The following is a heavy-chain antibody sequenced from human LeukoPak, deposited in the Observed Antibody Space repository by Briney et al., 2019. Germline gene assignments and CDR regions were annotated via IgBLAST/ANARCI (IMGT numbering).Heavy chain of an antibody. CDR1: GFTFSSYA. J-gene: IGHJ1*01. CDR3: AKDRYYYDSSGYYYHAEYFQH. Sequence: GGSLRLSCAASGFTFSSYAMSWVRQAPGKGLEWVSAISGGGGSTYYADSVKGRFTISRDNSKNTLYLQMNSLRAEDTAVYYCAKDRYYYDSSGYYYHAEYFQHWGQGTLVTVSS. V-gene: IGHV3-23*01. D-gene: IGHD3-22*01. CDR2: ISGGGGST.